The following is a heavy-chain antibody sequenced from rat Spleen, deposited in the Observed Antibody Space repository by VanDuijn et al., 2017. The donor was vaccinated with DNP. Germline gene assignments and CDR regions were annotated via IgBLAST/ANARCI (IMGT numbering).Heavy chain of an antibody. Sequence: EVQLQESGPGLVKPSQSLSLTCSVTGYSITSNYWGWIRKFPGNKMEWMGYINYSGSTSYNPSLKSRISITRDTSKNQFFLQLNSVTTEDTATYYCSGRGSSDNWFVYWGQGTLVTVSS. CDR1: GYSITSNY. V-gene: IGHV3-1*01. CDR3: SGRGSSDNWFVY. D-gene: IGHD4-4*01. J-gene: IGHJ3*01. CDR2: INYSGST.